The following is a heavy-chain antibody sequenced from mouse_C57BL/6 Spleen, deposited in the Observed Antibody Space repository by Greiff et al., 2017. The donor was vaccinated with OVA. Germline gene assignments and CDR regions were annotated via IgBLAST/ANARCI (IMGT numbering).Heavy chain of an antibody. CDR1: GFTFSDYG. V-gene: IGHV5-15*04. J-gene: IGHJ4*01. Sequence: DVQLVESGGGLVQPGGSLKLSCAASGFTFSDYGMAWVRQAPRKGPEWVAFISNLAYSIYYADTVTGRFTISRENAKNTLYLEMSSLRSEDTAMYYCARRPLGRGAMDYWGQGTSVTVSS. CDR3: ARRPLGRGAMDY. D-gene: IGHD4-1*01. CDR2: ISNLAYSI.